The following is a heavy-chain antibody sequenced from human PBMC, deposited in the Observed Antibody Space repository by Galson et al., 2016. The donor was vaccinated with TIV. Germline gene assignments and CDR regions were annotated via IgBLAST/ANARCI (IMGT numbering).Heavy chain of an antibody. V-gene: IGHV3-33*01. CDR3: ARSPPLGSTIYYFDY. CDR1: GFTFSNYG. CDR2: MWSDGTNE. Sequence: SLRLSCAASGFTFSNYGIHWVRQAPGKGLEWVSTMWSDGTNEHYADSVKGRFTIPRDNSKDTLDLHMHSLRADDTAVYYCARSPPLGSTIYYFDYWGQGTLVTVSS. J-gene: IGHJ4*02. D-gene: IGHD1-26*01.